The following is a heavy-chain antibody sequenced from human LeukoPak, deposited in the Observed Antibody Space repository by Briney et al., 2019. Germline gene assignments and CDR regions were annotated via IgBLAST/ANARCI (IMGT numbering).Heavy chain of an antibody. V-gene: IGHV4-38-2*02. CDR2: IYHSGGT. CDR3: ARLGLGNEYGSVYRPTHFQH. CDR1: GYSISSGYY. D-gene: IGHD3/OR15-3a*01. J-gene: IGHJ1*01. Sequence: SETLSLTCTVSGYSISSGYYWGWIRQPPGKGLEWIGSIYHSGGTYYNPSLKSPVTLSVDTSKNQFSLKLSSVTAADTAIYFCARLGLGNEYGSVYRPTHFQHWGQGTLVTVSS.